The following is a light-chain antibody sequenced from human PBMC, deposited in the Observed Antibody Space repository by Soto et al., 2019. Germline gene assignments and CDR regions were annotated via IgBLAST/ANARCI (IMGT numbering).Light chain of an antibody. V-gene: IGKV3-20*01. CDR1: ESVNTNY. J-gene: IGKJ2*01. CDR3: QQYDISPHT. Sequence: EVVLTQSPGTLSLSPGERATLSCRASESVNTNYLAWYQQKAGQAPRLLICGASSRATGIPDRFSGSASGTDFTLTISRLEPEDFAVYYCQQYDISPHTFGQGTKLEIK. CDR2: GAS.